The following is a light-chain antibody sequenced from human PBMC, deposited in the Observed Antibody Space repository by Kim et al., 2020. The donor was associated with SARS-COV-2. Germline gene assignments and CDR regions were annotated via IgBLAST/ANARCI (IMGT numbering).Light chain of an antibody. V-gene: IGKV1-5*03. Sequence: DIQMTQSPSTLSASVGDRVTITCRASQSIGSWLAWFQQRPGKAPKLLIYKASNLESGVPSRFSGSGSGTEFTLTISSLQPDDFATYYCQQYDTYSYTFGQGTKLE. CDR3: QQYDTYSYT. J-gene: IGKJ2*01. CDR1: QSIGSW. CDR2: KAS.